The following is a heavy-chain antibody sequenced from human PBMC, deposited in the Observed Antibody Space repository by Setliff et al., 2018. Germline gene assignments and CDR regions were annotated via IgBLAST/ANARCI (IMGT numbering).Heavy chain of an antibody. CDR2: SNHSGST. D-gene: IGHD3-22*01. V-gene: IGHV4-34*01. CDR3: ARAGYYDSPALDAFDI. CDR1: GESFSNNY. Sequence: NPSETLSLTCSVYGESFSNNYWSWIRQPPGKGLEWIGESNHSGSTSYNPSLKSRLTMSVDTSKNQFSLKLTSVTAADTAVYYCARAGYYDSPALDAFDIWGQGTMVTVSS. J-gene: IGHJ3*02.